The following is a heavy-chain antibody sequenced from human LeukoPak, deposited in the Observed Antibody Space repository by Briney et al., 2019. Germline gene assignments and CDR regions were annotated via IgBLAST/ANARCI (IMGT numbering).Heavy chain of an antibody. CDR2: IIPILGIA. CDR1: GGTFSSYA. V-gene: IGHV1-69*04. CDR3: AREPRDIDYYYGMDV. J-gene: IGHJ6*02. D-gene: IGHD2-15*01. Sequence: SVKVSCKASGGTFSSYAISWVRQAPGQGLEWMGRIIPILGIANYAQKFQGRVTITADKSTSTAYMELSSLRSEDTAVYYCAREPRDIDYYYGMDVWGQGTTVTVSS.